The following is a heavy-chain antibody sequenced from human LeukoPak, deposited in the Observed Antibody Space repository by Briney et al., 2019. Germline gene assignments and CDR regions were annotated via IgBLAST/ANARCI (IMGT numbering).Heavy chain of an antibody. CDR3: ARDSRTEYSSGWYRGYYYYGMDV. J-gene: IGHJ6*04. V-gene: IGHV1-69*06. D-gene: IGHD6-19*01. CDR1: GGTFSSYA. CDR2: IIPIFGTA. Sequence: SVKVSCKASGGTFSSYAISWVRQAPGQGLEWMGGIIPIFGTANYAQKFQGRVTITADKSTSTAYMELSSLRSEDTAVYYCARDSRTEYSSGWYRGYYYYGMDVWGEGTTVTVSS.